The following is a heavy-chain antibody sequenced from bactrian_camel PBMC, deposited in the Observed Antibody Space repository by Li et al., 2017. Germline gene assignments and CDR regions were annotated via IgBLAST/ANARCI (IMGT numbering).Heavy chain of an antibody. Sequence: HVQLVESGGGSVQSGGSLRPSCAASGYYYSTFLMAWFRQAPGKERKWVAAITTRTRTRQYTSSVKGRFTVSQDNAKNTVYLQMNSLKPDDTAMYYCAARPCGAVGTTGWVPSLDFGYFTFWGQGTQVTVS. CDR2: ITTRTRTR. CDR3: AARPCGAVGTTGWVPSLDFGYFTF. D-gene: IGHD5*01. J-gene: IGHJ6*01. V-gene: IGHV3S1*01. CDR1: GYYYSTFL.